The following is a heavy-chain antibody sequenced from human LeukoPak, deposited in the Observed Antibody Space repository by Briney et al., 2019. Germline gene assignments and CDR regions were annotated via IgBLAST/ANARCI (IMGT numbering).Heavy chain of an antibody. CDR2: ISSSGSTI. J-gene: IGHJ5*02. D-gene: IGHD3-9*01. Sequence: GGSLRLSCAASGFTFSDYYMSWIRQAPGKGLEWVSYISSSGSTIYYADSVKGRFTISRDNAKNSLYLQMNSLRAEDTAVYYCARGGYDILTGPRNSYVDPWDQGTLVTVSS. CDR1: GFTFSDYY. CDR3: ARGGYDILTGPRNSYVDP. V-gene: IGHV3-11*04.